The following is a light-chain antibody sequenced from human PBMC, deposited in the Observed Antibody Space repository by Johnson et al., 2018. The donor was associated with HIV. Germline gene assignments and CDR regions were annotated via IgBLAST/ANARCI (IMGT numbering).Light chain of an antibody. J-gene: IGLJ1*01. CDR2: ENN. CDR1: SSNIGNNY. V-gene: IGLV1-51*02. CDR3: GTWDGGLSAYV. Sequence: QSVLTQPPSVSAAPGQKVTISCSGSSSNIGNNYVSWYQQLPGTAPKLLIYENNMRPSGIPDRFSGSKSGTSATLGIAGLQTGDEADYYCGTWDGGLSAYVFGTGTKVTGL.